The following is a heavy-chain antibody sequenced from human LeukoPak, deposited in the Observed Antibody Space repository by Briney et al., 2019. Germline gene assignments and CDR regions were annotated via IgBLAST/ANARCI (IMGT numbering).Heavy chain of an antibody. Sequence: PSETLSLTCTVSGGSISSGDYYWSWIRQPPGKGLEWIGYIYYSGSTYYNPSLKSRVTISVDTSKNQFSLKLSSVTAADPAVYYCARAYCSGGSCYSPVLNYFDYWGQGTLVTVSS. D-gene: IGHD2-15*01. J-gene: IGHJ4*02. V-gene: IGHV4-30-4*01. CDR2: IYYSGST. CDR1: GGSISSGDYY. CDR3: ARAYCSGGSCYSPVLNYFDY.